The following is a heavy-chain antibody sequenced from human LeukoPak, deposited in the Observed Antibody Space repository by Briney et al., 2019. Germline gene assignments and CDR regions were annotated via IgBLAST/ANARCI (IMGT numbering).Heavy chain of an antibody. CDR2: ISAYNGNT. J-gene: IGHJ6*02. CDR3: ARDFLAVAAAGTNYYYGMDV. Sequence: ASVKVSCKASGYTFTSYGISWVRQAPGQGLEWMGWISAYNGNTNYAQKPQGRVTMTTDTSTSTAYMELRSLRSDDTAVYYCARDFLAVAAAGTNYYYGMDVWGQGTTVTVSS. D-gene: IGHD6-13*01. CDR1: GYTFTSYG. V-gene: IGHV1-18*01.